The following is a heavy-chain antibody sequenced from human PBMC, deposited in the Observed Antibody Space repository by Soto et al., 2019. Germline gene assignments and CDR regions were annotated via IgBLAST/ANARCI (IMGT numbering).Heavy chain of an antibody. Sequence: ELQLVDSGVALVQPGESLRLSCAASGFTFSDYFMTWVRQAPGKGLEWVATIKQDGNERYYVASVKGRFTISRDNAKNSLYLQMSALRAEDTAVYYCEIGRWLGCWGQGTLVTVSS. V-gene: IGHV3-7*01. CDR2: IKQDGNER. CDR1: GFTFSDYF. J-gene: IGHJ4*02. CDR3: EIGRWLGC. D-gene: IGHD6-19*01.